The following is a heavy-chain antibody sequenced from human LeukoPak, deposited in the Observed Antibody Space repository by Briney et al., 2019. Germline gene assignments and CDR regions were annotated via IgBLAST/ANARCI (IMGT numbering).Heavy chain of an antibody. CDR3: ASLRVGSSFGYQYYIDV. V-gene: IGHV4-34*01. D-gene: IGHD6-13*01. CDR1: GGSFSGFY. CDR2: INHSGST. Sequence: SETLSLTCAVYGGSFSGFYWSWIRQPPGKGLEWIGEINHSGSTNYNPSLKSRVTISVDTSKNQFSLKLSSVTAADTAVYYCASLRVGSSFGYQYYIDVWGKGTTVTVPS. J-gene: IGHJ6*03.